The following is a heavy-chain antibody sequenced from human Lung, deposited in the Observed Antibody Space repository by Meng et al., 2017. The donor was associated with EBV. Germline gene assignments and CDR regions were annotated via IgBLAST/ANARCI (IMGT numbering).Heavy chain of an antibody. CDR3: ASFDHIPRRNYFDY. CDR1: GGSISSGGYY. D-gene: IGHD2-21*01. Sequence: VQVQESGPGLVKPSQTLSLTCTVSGGSISSGGYYWSWIRHHPGKGLEWIGYIHHSGSAYYNPSLKSRVSISVDTSKNQFSLNLNSMTAADTAVYYCASFDHIPRRNYFDYWGQGTLVTVSS. V-gene: IGHV4-30-4*08. CDR2: IHHSGSA. J-gene: IGHJ4*02.